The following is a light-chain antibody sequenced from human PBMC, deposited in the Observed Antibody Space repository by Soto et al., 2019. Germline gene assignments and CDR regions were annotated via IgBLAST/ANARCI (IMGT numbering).Light chain of an antibody. J-gene: IGKJ4*01. V-gene: IGKV3-15*01. CDR2: GAS. CDR1: QNVNSN. Sequence: EKVMTQSPATLSVSPGERATLSCRASQNVNSNLDWYQQKPGQAPRLLIYGASTRATGIPARFSGSASGTEFTLTISSLQSEDFAVYYCQECDDWPLTFGGGTTVEIK. CDR3: QECDDWPLT.